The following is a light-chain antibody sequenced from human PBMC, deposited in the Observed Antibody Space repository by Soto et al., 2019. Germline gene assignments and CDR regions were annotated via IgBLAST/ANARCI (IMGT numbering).Light chain of an antibody. CDR3: QQYNNWPRT. Sequence: ETVMTQSEATLSVSPGERATLSYRASQSIHTNLAWYQQKPGQPPRLLIYGASTRVTGIPTRFSGSGSGTEFTLTISSLQSEDFAVYYCQQYNNWPRTFGQGTKVEIK. CDR2: GAS. CDR1: QSIHTN. V-gene: IGKV3-15*01. J-gene: IGKJ1*01.